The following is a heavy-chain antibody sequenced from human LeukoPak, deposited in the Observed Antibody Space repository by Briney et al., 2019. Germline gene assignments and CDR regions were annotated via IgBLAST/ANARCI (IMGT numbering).Heavy chain of an antibody. CDR1: GGTFSSYA. CDR3: ARTVVVTARNYYYYGMDV. J-gene: IGHJ6*02. Sequence: SVKVSCTASGGTFSSYAISWVRQAPGQGLEWMGGIIPIFGTANYAQKFQGRVTITADESTSTAYTELSSLRSEDTAVYYCARTVVVTARNYYYYGMDVWGQGTTVTVSS. D-gene: IGHD2-21*02. V-gene: IGHV1-69*01. CDR2: IIPIFGTA.